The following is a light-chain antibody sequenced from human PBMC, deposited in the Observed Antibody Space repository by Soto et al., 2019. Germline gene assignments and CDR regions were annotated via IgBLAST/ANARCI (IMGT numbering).Light chain of an antibody. V-gene: IGLV1-40*01. CDR2: GNS. Sequence: QAVVTQPPSVSGAPGQRVTISCTGSSSNIGAGYDVHWYQQLPGTAPKLLIYGNSNRPSGVPDRFSGSKSGTSASLAITGLQAEDAADYYCQSYDSSLSGYVFRTGTKVTVL. CDR1: SSNIGAGYD. CDR3: QSYDSSLSGYV. J-gene: IGLJ1*01.